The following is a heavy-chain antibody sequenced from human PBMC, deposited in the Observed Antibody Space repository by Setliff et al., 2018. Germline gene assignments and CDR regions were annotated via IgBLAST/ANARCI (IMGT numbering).Heavy chain of an antibody. CDR2: INNWGYST. CDR1: GFTFTSHG. J-gene: IGHJ6*02. Sequence: PGGSLRLSCAVSGFTFTSHGMNWLRQAPGRGLEWISYINNWGYSTYYADSVKGRFTISRDNSKNTLYLQMNSLRDEDTAVYYCAKDSLEVVIALHGMDVWGQGTTVTVSS. D-gene: IGHD2-21*01. V-gene: IGHV3-48*03. CDR3: AKDSLEVVIALHGMDV.